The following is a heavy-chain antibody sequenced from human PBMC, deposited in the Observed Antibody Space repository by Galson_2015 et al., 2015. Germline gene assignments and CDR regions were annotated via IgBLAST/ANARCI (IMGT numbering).Heavy chain of an antibody. CDR2: IYYSGST. D-gene: IGHD1-1*01. Sequence: SETLSLTCTVSGGSISSSSYYWGWIRQPPGKGLEWIGSIYYSGSTYYNPSLKSRVTISVDTSKNQFSLKLSSVTAADTAVYYCARHSSPLGWNVPHRGVDYWGQGTLVTVSS. V-gene: IGHV4-39*01. CDR1: GGSISSSSYY. J-gene: IGHJ4*02. CDR3: ARHSSPLGWNVPHRGVDY.